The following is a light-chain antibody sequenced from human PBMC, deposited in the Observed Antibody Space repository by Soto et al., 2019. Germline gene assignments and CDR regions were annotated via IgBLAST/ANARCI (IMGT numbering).Light chain of an antibody. CDR1: QDISNY. CDR3: QQYDDISLFT. Sequence: DVQMTQSPSSLSASVGDRVTITCQASQDISNYLSWFQQKPGKAPKLLIYDASNLETGVPSRFSGSGSGTDFTFTISSLQPEDIATYYCQQYDDISLFTFGPGTKVDI. V-gene: IGKV1-33*01. J-gene: IGKJ3*01. CDR2: DAS.